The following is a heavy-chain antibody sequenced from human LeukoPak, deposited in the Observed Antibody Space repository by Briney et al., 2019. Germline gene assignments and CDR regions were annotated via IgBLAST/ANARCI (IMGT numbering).Heavy chain of an antibody. V-gene: IGHV3-11*01. CDR1: GFTFSDYY. CDR3: ARTSTGGSDYDILTGYYNRRGAFDY. CDR2: ISSSGSTI. Sequence: GGSLRLSCAASGFTFSDYYMSWIRQAPGKGLEWVSYISSSGSTIYYADSVKGRFTISRDNAKNSLYLQMNSLRAEDTAVYYCARTSTGGSDYDILTGYYNRRGAFDYWGQGTLVTVPS. J-gene: IGHJ4*02. D-gene: IGHD3-9*01.